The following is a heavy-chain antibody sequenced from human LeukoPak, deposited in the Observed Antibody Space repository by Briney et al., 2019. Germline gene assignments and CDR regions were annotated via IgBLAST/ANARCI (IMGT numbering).Heavy chain of an antibody. CDR1: EFPFSIYA. Sequence: PGGSLRLSCEVSEFPFSIYAMASVRQAPGQGLEWVSAISGSGGSTYYADSVKGRFTISRDNSKNTLYLQMNSLRAEDTAVYYCARPRGELVGFFDYWGQGTLVTVSA. D-gene: IGHD6-6*01. J-gene: IGHJ4*02. V-gene: IGHV3-23*01. CDR2: ISGSGGST. CDR3: ARPRGELVGFFDY.